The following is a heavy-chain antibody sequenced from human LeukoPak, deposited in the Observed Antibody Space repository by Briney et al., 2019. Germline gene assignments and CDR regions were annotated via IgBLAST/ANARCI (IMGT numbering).Heavy chain of an antibody. CDR2: ISSSSSYI. Sequence: PGGSLRLSCAASGFTFSSYSMNWVRQAPGKGLEWVSSISSSSSYIYYADSVKGRFTISRDNAKNSLYLQMNSLRAEDTAVYYCARDYYDFWSGYYDYYYYYYMDVWGKGTTVTVS. J-gene: IGHJ6*03. V-gene: IGHV3-21*01. CDR1: GFTFSSYS. CDR3: ARDYYDFWSGYYDYYYYYYMDV. D-gene: IGHD3-3*01.